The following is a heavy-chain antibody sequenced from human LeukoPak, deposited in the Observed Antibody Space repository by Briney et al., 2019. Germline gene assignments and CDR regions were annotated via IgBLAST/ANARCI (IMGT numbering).Heavy chain of an antibody. J-gene: IGHJ4*02. D-gene: IGHD6-19*01. V-gene: IGHV4-39*01. CDR2: VYYTGDT. Sequence: SETLSLTCTVSGGSISSDSYYWGWIRQSPGKGLEWIGSVYYTGDTYYNPSLKGRVTISVDTSRNQFSLRLTSMTAASSSVYYCASLMVVAGRPYLDSWGQGSLVTVSS. CDR1: GGSISSDSYY. CDR3: ASLMVVAGRPYLDS.